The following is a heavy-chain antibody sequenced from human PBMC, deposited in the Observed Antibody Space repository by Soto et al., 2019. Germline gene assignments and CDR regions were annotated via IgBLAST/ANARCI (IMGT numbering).Heavy chain of an antibody. CDR3: VCDQYTSSWYGFVS. CDR2: IYYSGST. V-gene: IGHV4-59*01. J-gene: IGHJ4*02. D-gene: IGHD6-13*01. Sequence: SETLSLTCTVSGGSISSYYWSWIQQPPGKGLEWIGYIYYSGSTNYNPSLKSRVTISVDTSKNQFSLKLSSVTAADTAVYYCVCDQYTSSWYGFVSLGQGPLVTAPQ. CDR1: GGSISSYY.